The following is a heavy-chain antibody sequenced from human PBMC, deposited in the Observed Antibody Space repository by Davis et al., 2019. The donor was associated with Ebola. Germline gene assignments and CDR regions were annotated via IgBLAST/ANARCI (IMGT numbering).Heavy chain of an antibody. J-gene: IGHJ3*02. D-gene: IGHD2-2*01. Sequence: SQTLSLTCPVSARSISSGGYSWCWPRQLPGKGPEWTGYIYYIGRTYHNLSLKSRVTISVDRSKNQFSLKLSSVTAADTAVYYCARGVEEYQLLSDAFDIWGQGTMVTVSS. CDR2: IYYIGRT. CDR1: ARSISSGGYS. CDR3: ARGVEEYQLLSDAFDI. V-gene: IGHV4-30-2*01.